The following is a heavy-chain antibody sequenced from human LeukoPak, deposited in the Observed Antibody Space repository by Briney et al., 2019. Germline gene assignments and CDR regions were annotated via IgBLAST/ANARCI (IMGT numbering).Heavy chain of an antibody. CDR1: GGSFSGYY. V-gene: IGHV4-34*01. J-gene: IGHJ4*02. Sequence: PSETLSLTCAVYGGSFSGYYWSWIRQPPGKGLEWIGEINHSGSTNYNPSLKSRVTMSVDTSKNQFSLKLSSVTAADTAVYYCARGGSSGWYTRSFGTQTIDYWGQGTLVTVSS. D-gene: IGHD6-19*01. CDR3: ARGGSSGWYTRSFGTQTIDY. CDR2: INHSGST.